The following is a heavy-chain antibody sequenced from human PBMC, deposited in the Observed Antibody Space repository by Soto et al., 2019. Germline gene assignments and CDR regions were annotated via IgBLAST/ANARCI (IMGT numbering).Heavy chain of an antibody. CDR3: AKDRDDYRNYVFDY. J-gene: IGHJ4*02. D-gene: IGHD4-4*01. CDR2: SSGSGSGGST. V-gene: IGHV3-23*01. CDR1: GFTFTNYA. Sequence: EVQLLESGGGLVQPGGSLRLSCAASGFTFTNYAMTWVRQAPGKGLEWVSISSGSGSGGSTNYADSVKGRFTISRDNSKNTLYLQMNSLRVYDTAVYYCAKDRDDYRNYVFDYWGQGTLVTVSS.